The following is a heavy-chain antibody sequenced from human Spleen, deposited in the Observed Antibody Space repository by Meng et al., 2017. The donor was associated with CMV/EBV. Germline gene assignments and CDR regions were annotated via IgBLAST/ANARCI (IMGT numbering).Heavy chain of an antibody. J-gene: IGHJ4*02. CDR1: GYSFHNYW. V-gene: IGHV5-51*01. CDR3: GSSIAVPATWFDY. D-gene: IGHD6-19*01. CDR2: IYPPDSDT. Sequence: GESLKISCRCSGYSFHNYWIGWVRQMPGKGLEWMGIIYPPDSDTRYSPSFQGLVTISVDKSINTAYLQWSSLKASDTAVYYCGSSIAVPATWFDYWGQGTLVTVSS.